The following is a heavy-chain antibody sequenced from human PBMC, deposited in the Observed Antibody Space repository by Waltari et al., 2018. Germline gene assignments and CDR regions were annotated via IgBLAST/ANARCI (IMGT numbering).Heavy chain of an antibody. J-gene: IGHJ3*01. V-gene: IGHV4-39*01. CDR1: GVSITSNRHY. D-gene: IGHD5-12*01. CDR2: VSYSGTT. Sequence: QLQLQESGPRLVRPSETLSLICRVSGVSITSNRHYWAWIRQSPGQGLEWIGTVSYSGTTDTSPSLKSRVSVSRDTSKNQVSLILGSVTAADMAVYYCATYIGASVGTAAFDVWGQGTMVTVSS. CDR3: ATYIGASVGTAAFDV.